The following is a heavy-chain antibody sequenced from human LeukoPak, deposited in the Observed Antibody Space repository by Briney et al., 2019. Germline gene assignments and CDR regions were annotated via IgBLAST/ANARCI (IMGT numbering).Heavy chain of an antibody. D-gene: IGHD6-13*01. CDR1: GFTFSSNW. J-gene: IGHJ4*02. V-gene: IGHV3-7*01. Sequence: GGSLRLSCATSGFTFSSNWMSWVRHVPGRGLDWVANIKPDGSAEYYAASVKGRFTVSGDNAKNSLYLQMNSLRVEDTAVYYCARANNSSWHNWGQGTLVTVSS. CDR3: ARANNSSWHN. CDR2: IKPDGSAE.